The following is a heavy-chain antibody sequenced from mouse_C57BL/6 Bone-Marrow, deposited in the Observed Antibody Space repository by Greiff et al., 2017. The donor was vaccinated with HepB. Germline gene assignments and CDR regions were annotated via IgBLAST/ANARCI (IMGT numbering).Heavy chain of an antibody. D-gene: IGHD3-2*02. Sequence: VQLQQPGAELVKPGASVKLSCKASGYTFTSYWMHWVKQRPGQGLEWIGMIHPNSGSTNYNEKFKSKATLTVDKSSSTAYMQLSSLTSEDSAVYYCASTAQATDYFDYWGQGTTLTVSS. CDR1: GYTFTSYW. V-gene: IGHV1-64*01. J-gene: IGHJ2*01. CDR2: IHPNSGST. CDR3: ASTAQATDYFDY.